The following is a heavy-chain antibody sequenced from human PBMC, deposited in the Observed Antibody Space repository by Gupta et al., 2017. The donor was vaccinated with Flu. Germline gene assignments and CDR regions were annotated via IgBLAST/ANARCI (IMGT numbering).Heavy chain of an antibody. Sequence: EVQLLESGGVVVQPGGSMRLPRAASAFTFDDYAMNWVRQAPGKGLEGVAIISWDGGSTYYEDSGKGRVTISREKRKNSLDLQMKSLSAEETAVYYCAKGNYGAPYGEYFDDWGQGTLVTVSS. CDR1: AFTFDDYA. J-gene: IGHJ4*02. CDR2: ISWDGGST. V-gene: IGHV3-43D*03. D-gene: IGHD4-17*01. CDR3: AKGNYGAPYGEYFDD.